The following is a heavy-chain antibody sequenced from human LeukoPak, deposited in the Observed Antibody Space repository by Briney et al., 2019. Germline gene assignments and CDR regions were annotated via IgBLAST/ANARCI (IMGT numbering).Heavy chain of an antibody. V-gene: IGHV4-4*07. CDR2: IHTSGST. J-gene: IGHJ3*02. Sequence: SETLSLTCTVSGGSISSYYWSWLRQPAGKGLEWIGRIHTSGSTNYNPSLKSRVTMSVDTSKNQFSLKLSSVTAADTAVYYCARDPNYYDSSGYGDAFDIWGQGTMVTVSS. CDR1: GGSISSYY. D-gene: IGHD3-22*01. CDR3: ARDPNYYDSSGYGDAFDI.